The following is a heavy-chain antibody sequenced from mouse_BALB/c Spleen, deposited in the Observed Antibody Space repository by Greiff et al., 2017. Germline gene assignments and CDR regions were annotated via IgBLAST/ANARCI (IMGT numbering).Heavy chain of an antibody. CDR3: ARDRSMITTVYWYFDV. CDR2: ISDGGSYT. Sequence: EVQRVESGGGLVKPGGSLKLSCAASGFTFSDYYMYWVRQTPEKRLEWVATISDGGSYTYYPDSVKGRFTISRDNAKNNLYLQMSSLKSEDTSMYYGARDRSMITTVYWYFDVWGAGTTVTVSS. V-gene: IGHV5-4*02. D-gene: IGHD2-4*01. J-gene: IGHJ1*01. CDR1: GFTFSDYY.